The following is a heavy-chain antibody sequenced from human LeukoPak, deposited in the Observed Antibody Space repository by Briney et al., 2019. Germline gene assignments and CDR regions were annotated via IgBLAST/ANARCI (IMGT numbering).Heavy chain of an antibody. Sequence: GGSLRLSCAASGFTFSSYSMNWVRQAPGKGLEWVSSISSSGSYIYYADSVKGRFTISRDNAKNSLYLQMSSLRVEDTAVYYCAKGFGEFPWGQGTLVTVSS. CDR3: AKGFGEFP. J-gene: IGHJ5*02. V-gene: IGHV3-21*01. CDR1: GFTFSSYS. D-gene: IGHD3-10*01. CDR2: ISSSGSYI.